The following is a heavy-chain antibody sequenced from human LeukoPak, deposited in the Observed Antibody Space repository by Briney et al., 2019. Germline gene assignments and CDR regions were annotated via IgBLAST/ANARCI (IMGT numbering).Heavy chain of an antibody. J-gene: IGHJ6*02. CDR2: INHSGST. Sequence: SETLSLTCAVYGGSFSGYYWSWIRQPPGKGLEWIGEINHSGSTNYNPSLKSRVTISVDTSKNQFSLKLSSVTAADTAVYYCARGHTRFPHYYYGMDVWGQGTTVTVSS. CDR1: GGSFSGYY. V-gene: IGHV4-34*01. D-gene: IGHD2-15*01. CDR3: ARGHTRFPHYYYGMDV.